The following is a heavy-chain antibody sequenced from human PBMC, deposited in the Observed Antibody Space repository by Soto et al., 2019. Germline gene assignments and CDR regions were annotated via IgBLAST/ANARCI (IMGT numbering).Heavy chain of an antibody. CDR1: GGTFSRYP. Sequence: QVQLVQSGAEVKKPGSSVKVSCKASGGTFSRYPISWVRQAPGQGLEWMGGIIPLSGTADYAPKFQGRVTQTADESTSTGYMEMRSLTSEDTAVYYCARERSVGYCSTTTCPRPFYYFGMGVWGQGTTVTVSS. V-gene: IGHV1-69*01. J-gene: IGHJ6*02. CDR2: IIPLSGTA. D-gene: IGHD2-2*01. CDR3: ARERSVGYCSTTTCPRPFYYFGMGV.